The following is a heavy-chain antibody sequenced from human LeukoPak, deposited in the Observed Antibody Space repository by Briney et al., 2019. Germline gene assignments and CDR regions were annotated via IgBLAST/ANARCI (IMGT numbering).Heavy chain of an antibody. J-gene: IGHJ3*02. CDR1: EFTFSNFW. CDR2: TNRDGSEK. Sequence: GGSLRHSCAASEFTFSNFWMSWVRQVPGKGLEWVANTNRDGSEKYYVVSVKGRVTISRDNAMNFLYLQLNSLRVDDTAVYYCARDSGSCRGCAFDIWGQGTVVTVSS. D-gene: IGHD1-26*01. CDR3: ARDSGSCRGCAFDI. V-gene: IGHV3-7*01.